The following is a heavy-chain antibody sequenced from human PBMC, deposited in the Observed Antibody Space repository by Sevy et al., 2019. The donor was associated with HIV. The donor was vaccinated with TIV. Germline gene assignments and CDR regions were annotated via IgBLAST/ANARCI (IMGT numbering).Heavy chain of an antibody. J-gene: IGHJ4*02. CDR1: GLTFSSDS. CDR2: ISSSSRTI. CDR3: ARDVDTPFVRSFDS. Sequence: GGSLRLSCVVSGLTFSSDSMNWVRQAPGKGLEWLAYISSSSRTIYYADSVEGRFTISRDNDKKSGFLQMNNLRDEDSATYYWARDVDTPFVRSFDSWGQGTLVTVSS. V-gene: IGHV3-48*02. D-gene: IGHD5-18*01.